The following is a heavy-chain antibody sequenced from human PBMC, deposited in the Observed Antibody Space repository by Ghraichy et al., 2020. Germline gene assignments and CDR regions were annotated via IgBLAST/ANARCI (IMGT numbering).Heavy chain of an antibody. V-gene: IGHV1-2*02. D-gene: IGHD7-27*01. CDR1: GYTFTGYY. CDR3: AREALGMGPSGDY. Sequence: ASVKVSCKASGYTFTGYYMHWVRQAPGQGLEWMGWINPNSGGTNYAQKFQGRVTMTRDTSISTAYMELSRLRSDDTAVYYCAREALGMGPSGDYWGQGTLVTVSS. CDR2: INPNSGGT. J-gene: IGHJ4*02.